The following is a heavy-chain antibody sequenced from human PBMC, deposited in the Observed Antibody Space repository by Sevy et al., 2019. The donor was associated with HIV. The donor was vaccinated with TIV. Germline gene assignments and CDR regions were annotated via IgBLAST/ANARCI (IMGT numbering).Heavy chain of an antibody. CDR1: GYTFTGYY. CDR3: ARTPARIAAAGTINWFDP. Sequence: DSVKVSCKASGYTFTGYYMHWVRQAPGQGLEWMGRINPNSGGTNYAQKFQGRVTMTRDTSISTAYMELSRLRSDDTAVYYCARTPARIAAAGTINWFDPWGQGTLVTVSS. J-gene: IGHJ5*02. V-gene: IGHV1-2*06. D-gene: IGHD6-13*01. CDR2: INPNSGGT.